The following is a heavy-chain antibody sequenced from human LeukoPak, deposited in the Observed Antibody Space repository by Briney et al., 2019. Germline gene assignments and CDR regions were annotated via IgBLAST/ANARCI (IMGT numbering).Heavy chain of an antibody. J-gene: IGHJ4*02. CDR2: IYHSGST. Sequence: SETLSLTCTVSGYSISSGYYWGWIRQPPGKGLEWIGSIYHSGSTYYNPSLKSRVTISVDTHKNQFSLKLSSVTAADTAVYYCARMTLMATLDYWGQGTLVTVSS. V-gene: IGHV4-38-2*02. CDR3: ARMTLMATLDY. CDR1: GYSISSGYY. D-gene: IGHD5-24*01.